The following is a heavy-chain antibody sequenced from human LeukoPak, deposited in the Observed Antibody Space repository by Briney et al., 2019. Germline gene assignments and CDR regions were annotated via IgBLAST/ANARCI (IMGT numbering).Heavy chain of an antibody. CDR3: ARGGMTTVTKRWFDP. CDR1: GGTFSSYA. CDR2: IIPIFGTA. D-gene: IGHD4-17*01. J-gene: IGHJ5*02. Sequence: ASVKVSCKASGGTFSSYAISWVRQAPGQGLEWMGGIIPIFGTANYAQKFQGRVTITTDESTSTAYMELSSLRSEDTAVYYCARGGMTTVTKRWFDPWGQGTLVTVSS. V-gene: IGHV1-69*05.